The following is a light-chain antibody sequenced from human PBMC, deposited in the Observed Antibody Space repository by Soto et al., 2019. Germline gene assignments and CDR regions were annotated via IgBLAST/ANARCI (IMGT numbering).Light chain of an antibody. CDR2: EVN. CDR3: QSYDANLKGPV. CDR1: SSDVGGYNY. Sequence: QSALTQPPSASGSPGQSVTISCTGTSSDVGGYNYVSWYQQHPGKAPKLMIYEVNKRPSGVPDRFSGSKSGNTASLTVSGLQAEDEAHYYCQSYDANLKGPVFGGGTKVTVL. V-gene: IGLV2-8*01. J-gene: IGLJ3*02.